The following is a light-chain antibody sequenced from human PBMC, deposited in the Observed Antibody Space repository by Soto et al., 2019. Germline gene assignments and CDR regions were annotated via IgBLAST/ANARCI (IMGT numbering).Light chain of an antibody. CDR1: QSVSSTY. CDR2: DAS. J-gene: IGKJ5*01. V-gene: IGKV3-11*01. CDR3: QQRSTWPPIT. Sequence: EIVLTQSPGTLSLSPGERATLSCRASQSVSSTYLAWYQQKPGQAPRLLIFDASNRATGVPARFSGSRSGTDFTLTISSLEPEDSAVYYCQQRSTWPPITFGQGTRLEIK.